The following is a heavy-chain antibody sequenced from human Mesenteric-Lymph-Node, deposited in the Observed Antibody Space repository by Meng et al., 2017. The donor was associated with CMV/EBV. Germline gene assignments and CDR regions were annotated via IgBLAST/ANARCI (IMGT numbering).Heavy chain of an antibody. V-gene: IGHV4-34*01. D-gene: IGHD2-15*01. Sequence: QLQLQQWGAGRLKHSETLSPTCAVYGGSFSGYYWSWIRQPPGKGLEWIGEINHSGVPTYNPSLKSRVTISLDRSKNQFSLKLSSVTAEDTAVYYCARGSDIPVNNYWGQGTLVTVSS. J-gene: IGHJ4*02. CDR3: ARGSDIPVNNY. CDR2: INHSGVP. CDR1: GGSFSGYY.